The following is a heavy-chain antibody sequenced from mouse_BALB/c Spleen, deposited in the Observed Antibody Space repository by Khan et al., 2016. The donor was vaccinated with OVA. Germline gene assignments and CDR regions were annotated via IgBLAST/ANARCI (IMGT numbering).Heavy chain of an antibody. CDR1: GFTFSTYG. V-gene: IGHV5-6*01. CDR3: ASHLTGSFAY. D-gene: IGHD4-1*01. Sequence: EVELVESGGDLMKPGGSLKLSCAASGFTFSTYGMSWVRQTPDKRLEWVATINSGGYYTYYPDGVQGRFSVSRSNAKNTLYLQMSSLKSEDTAMYYCASHLTGSFAYWGQGTLVTVSA. CDR2: INSGGYYT. J-gene: IGHJ3*01.